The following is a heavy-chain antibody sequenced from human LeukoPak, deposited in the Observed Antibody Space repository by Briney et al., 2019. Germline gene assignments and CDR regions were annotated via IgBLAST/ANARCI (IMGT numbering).Heavy chain of an antibody. CDR3: ASLAVAGTGYYFDY. V-gene: IGHV1-8*01. CDR1: GYTFTSYD. Sequence: ASVKVSCKASGYTFTSYDVNWVRQATGQGLEWMGWMNPNSGNTGYAQKFQGRVTMTRNTSISTAYMELSSLRSEDTAVYYCASLAVAGTGYYFDYWGQGTLVTVSS. CDR2: MNPNSGNT. J-gene: IGHJ4*02. D-gene: IGHD6-19*01.